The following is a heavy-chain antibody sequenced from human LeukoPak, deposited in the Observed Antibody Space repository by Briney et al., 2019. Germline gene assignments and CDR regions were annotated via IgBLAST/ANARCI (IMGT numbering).Heavy chain of an antibody. V-gene: IGHV3-64*01. J-gene: IGHJ4*02. Sequence: GGSLRLSCAASGFTFSSYAMYCVRQAPGKGLEYVSAISSNGGSTYYANSVKGRFTISRDNSKNTLYLQMGSLRAEDMAVYYCARVSGANWGQGTLVTVSS. CDR1: GFTFSSYA. D-gene: IGHD3-10*01. CDR3: ARVSGAN. CDR2: ISSNGGST.